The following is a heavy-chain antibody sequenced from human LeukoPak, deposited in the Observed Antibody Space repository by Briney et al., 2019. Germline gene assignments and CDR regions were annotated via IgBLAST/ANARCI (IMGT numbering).Heavy chain of an antibody. J-gene: IGHJ5*02. V-gene: IGHV1-2*02. Sequence: ASVKVSCKASGYTXTGYYMHWVRQAPGQGLEWMGWINPNSGGTNYAQKFQGRVTMTRDTSISTAYMELSRLRSDDTAVYYCARAPPLINWFDPWGQGTLVTVSS. CDR2: INPNSGGT. CDR1: GYTXTGYY. CDR3: ARAPPLINWFDP.